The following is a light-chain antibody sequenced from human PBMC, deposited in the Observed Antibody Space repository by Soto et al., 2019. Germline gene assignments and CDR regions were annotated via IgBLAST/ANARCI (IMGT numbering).Light chain of an antibody. V-gene: IGLV1-51*01. Sequence: QSVLTQPPSVSAAPGQRVSISCSGGSSNIGKNSVSWYQQLPATAPKLLIYDDHQRPSGIPDRFSASKSGTSATLDITGLQPADEADYYCATWDLTLSAGVLFGGGTQLTVL. CDR2: DDH. CDR3: ATWDLTLSAGVL. J-gene: IGLJ2*01. CDR1: SSNIGKNS.